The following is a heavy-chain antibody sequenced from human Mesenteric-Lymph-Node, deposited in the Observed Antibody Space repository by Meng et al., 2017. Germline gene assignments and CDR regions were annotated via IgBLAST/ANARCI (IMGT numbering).Heavy chain of an antibody. CDR2: DDGSNE. V-gene: IGHV3-30*07. D-gene: IGHD5-18*01. CDR3: ASNRPWIQLWLRGRFDP. J-gene: IGHJ5*02. Sequence: DDGSNEYYADSVKGRFTISRDNSKNTLYLQMNSLRAEDTAVYYCASNRPWIQLWLRGRFDPWGQGTLVTVSS.